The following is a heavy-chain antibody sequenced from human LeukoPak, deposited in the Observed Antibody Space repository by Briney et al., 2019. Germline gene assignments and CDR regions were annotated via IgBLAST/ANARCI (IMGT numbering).Heavy chain of an antibody. V-gene: IGHV3-11*04. CDR2: VSSSGSTI. J-gene: IGHJ4*02. CDR1: GFTFSDYY. CDR3: ARDPRGYSYGVDY. Sequence: GGSLRLSCAAAGFTFSDYYMSWIRQAPGKGLEWVSYVSSSGSTIYYADSVKGRFTISRDNAKNSLYLQMNSLRAEDTAVYYCARDPRGYSYGVDYWGQGTLVTVSS. D-gene: IGHD5-18*01.